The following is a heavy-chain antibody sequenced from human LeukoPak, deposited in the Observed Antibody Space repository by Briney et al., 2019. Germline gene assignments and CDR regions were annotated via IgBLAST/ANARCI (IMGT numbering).Heavy chain of an antibody. Sequence: GGSLRLSCAASGFTFSNYAMSWVRQAPGKGLEWVSAISGSGGNTYYADSVEGRFTISRDNSKNTLHLQMNSLRAEDTAVYYCARAGDQEWELLSAPSDYWGQGTLVTVSS. D-gene: IGHD1-26*01. CDR1: GFTFSNYA. CDR3: ARAGDQEWELLSAPSDY. J-gene: IGHJ4*02. CDR2: ISGSGGNT. V-gene: IGHV3-23*01.